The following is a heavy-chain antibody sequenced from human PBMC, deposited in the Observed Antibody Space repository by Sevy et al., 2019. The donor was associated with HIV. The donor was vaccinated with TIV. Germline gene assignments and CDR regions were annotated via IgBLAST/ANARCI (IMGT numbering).Heavy chain of an antibody. CDR1: GFTFSDYY. J-gene: IGHJ6*02. V-gene: IGHV3-11*01. CDR3: ARDHVKDGDLGDYYYYAMDV. D-gene: IGHD3-16*01. Sequence: GGSLRLSCVASGFTFSDYYMSWIRQAPGQGLEWLSYISGSDGTIYYADSVKGRVTISRDNAKNSLYLEMNSLRAADTAVYYCARDHVKDGDLGDYYYYAMDVWGQGTTVTVSS. CDR2: ISGSDGTI.